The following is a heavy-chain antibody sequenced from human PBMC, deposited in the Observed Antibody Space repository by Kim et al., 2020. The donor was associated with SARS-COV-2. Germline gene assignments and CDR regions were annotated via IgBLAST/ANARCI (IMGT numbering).Heavy chain of an antibody. V-gene: IGHV4-59*13. D-gene: IGHD2-8*01. CDR3: ARHFRTNHFDY. CDR2: IYNTGTP. J-gene: IGHJ4*02. Sequence: SETLSLTCTVSGGSISDYYWTWIRQPPGKILEWVGYIYNTGTPNYNPSLRSRVTMSVDTSKNQFSLKLSSVTAADTAVYYCARHFRTNHFDYWGQGTLVTVSS. CDR1: GGSISDYY.